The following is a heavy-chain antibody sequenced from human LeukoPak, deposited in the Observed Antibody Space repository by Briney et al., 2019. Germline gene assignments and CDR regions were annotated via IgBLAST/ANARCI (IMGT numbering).Heavy chain of an antibody. J-gene: IGHJ4*02. CDR2: ISSSGSTI. V-gene: IGHV3-11*01. D-gene: IGHD3-22*01. CDR3: ARDYYDSSGYFDY. Sequence: GGSLRLSCAASGFTFSDYYMSWIRQAPGKGLEWVSYISSSGSTIYYAGSVKGRFTISRDNAKNSLYLQMNSLRAEDTAVYYCARDYYDSSGYFDYWGQGTLVTVSS. CDR1: GFTFSDYY.